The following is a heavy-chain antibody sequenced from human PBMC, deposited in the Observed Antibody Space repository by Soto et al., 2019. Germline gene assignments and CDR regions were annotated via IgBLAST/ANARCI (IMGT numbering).Heavy chain of an antibody. CDR2: IIPIFGTA. V-gene: IGHV1-69*01. CDR3: ARVSEYSTSNDNGGYYYYYGMDV. Sequence: QVQLVQSGAEVKKPGSSVKVSCKASGGTFSSYAISWVRQAPGQGLEWMGGIIPIFGTANYAQKFQGRVTITADESTSTAYMELSSLRSEDTAVYYCARVSEYSTSNDNGGYYYYYGMDVWGQGTTVTVSS. D-gene: IGHD6-6*01. CDR1: GGTFSSYA. J-gene: IGHJ6*02.